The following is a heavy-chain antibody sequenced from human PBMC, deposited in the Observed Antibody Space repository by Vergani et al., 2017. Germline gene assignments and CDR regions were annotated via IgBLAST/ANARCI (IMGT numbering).Heavy chain of an antibody. CDR3: ASGRRGVLRY. Sequence: EVQLVESGGGLVQPGGSLRLSCAASGFTFSSYWRSWVRQAPGKGLEWVANIKQDGSEKYYVDSVKGRFTISRDNAKNSLYLQMNSLRAEDTAVYYCASGRRGVLRYWGEGTLVTVSS. V-gene: IGHV3-7*01. D-gene: IGHD3-9*01. CDR1: GFTFSSYW. J-gene: IGHJ4*02. CDR2: IKQDGSEK.